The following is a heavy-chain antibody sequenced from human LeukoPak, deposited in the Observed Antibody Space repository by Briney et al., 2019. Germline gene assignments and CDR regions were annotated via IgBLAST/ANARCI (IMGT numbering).Heavy chain of an antibody. CDR1: GFTFSSNG. D-gene: IGHD3-10*01. V-gene: IGHV3-30*02. Sequence: GGSLRLSCVASGFTFSSNGMHWVRQAPGKGLEWVTFIQYDGSKKYYADPVKGRFTISRDNSKNTLYLEMNSLRAEDTAVYYCAKDIGSFYDYWGQGILVTVSS. J-gene: IGHJ4*02. CDR2: IQYDGSKK. CDR3: AKDIGSFYDY.